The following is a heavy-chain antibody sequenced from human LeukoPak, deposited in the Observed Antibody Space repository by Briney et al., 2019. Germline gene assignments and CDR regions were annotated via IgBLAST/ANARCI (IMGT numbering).Heavy chain of an antibody. CDR1: GFTFISYW. Sequence: GGSLRLSCAASGFTFISYWLTWVRQAPGKGLEWVANIKQDGSEKYYVGSVKGRFTISRDNSKNTVFLQMNSLRAEDTAVYYCAKPSGSGFDYWGQGTLVTVSS. J-gene: IGHJ4*02. V-gene: IGHV3-7*01. CDR2: IKQDGSEK. CDR3: AKPSGSGFDY. D-gene: IGHD1-26*01.